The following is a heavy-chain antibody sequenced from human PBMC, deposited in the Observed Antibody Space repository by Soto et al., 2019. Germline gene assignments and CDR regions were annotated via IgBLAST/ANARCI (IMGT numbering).Heavy chain of an antibody. V-gene: IGHV1-69*06. D-gene: IGHD3-9*01. CDR3: ARGRLRYFEYCYYGMDV. CDR2: IIPIFGTA. J-gene: IGHJ6*02. CDR1: GGTFSSYA. Sequence: SVKVSCKASGGTFSSYAISWVRQAPGQGLEWMGGIIPIFGTANYAQKFQGRVTITADKSTSTAYMELSSLRSEDTAVYYCARGRLRYFEYCYYGMDVWGQGTTVTVSS.